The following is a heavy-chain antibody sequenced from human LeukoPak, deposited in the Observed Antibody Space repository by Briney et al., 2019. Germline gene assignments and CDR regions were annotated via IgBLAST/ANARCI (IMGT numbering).Heavy chain of an antibody. CDR3: AGGQLWFDY. CDR2: IGGSGGST. D-gene: IGHD5-18*01. CDR1: GFTFSNYA. Sequence: PGGSLRLSCAASGFTFSNYAMSWVRQAPGQGLERVSPIGGSGGSTSYADSVKGRFTISRDNSKNTLYLQMNSLRAEDTVIYYCAGGQLWFDYWGQGTLVTVSS. J-gene: IGHJ5*01. V-gene: IGHV3-23*01.